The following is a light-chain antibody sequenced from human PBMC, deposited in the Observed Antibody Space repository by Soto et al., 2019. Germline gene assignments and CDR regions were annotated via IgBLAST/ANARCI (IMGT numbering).Light chain of an antibody. CDR2: EVS. Sequence: QSALTQPASVSGSPGQSITISCTGTSSDVGGYKNVSWYQQHPGKAPKLMIYEVSNRPSGVSNRFSGSKSGNTASLTISGLPTEDEADNYSSSYTSSSIDYVFGAGTKLTVL. V-gene: IGLV2-14*01. J-gene: IGLJ2*01. CDR3: SSYTSSSIDYV. CDR1: SSDVGGYKN.